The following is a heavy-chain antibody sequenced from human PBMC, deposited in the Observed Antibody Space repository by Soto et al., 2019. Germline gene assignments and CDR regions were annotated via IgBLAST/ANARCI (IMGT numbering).Heavy chain of an antibody. CDR2: INQDGSGK. CDR3: ATEATVTAYYFDY. CDR1: GFSFGKDW. D-gene: IGHD4-17*01. J-gene: IGHJ4*02. V-gene: IGHV3-7*01. Sequence: GGSLRLSWAASGFSFGKDWRSWFRQPPGKGPEWVANINQDGSGKYHVDSGKGRFTISRDNAKESLYLQMNSLRAEDTAVYYCATEATVTAYYFDYWGQGTLVTVSS.